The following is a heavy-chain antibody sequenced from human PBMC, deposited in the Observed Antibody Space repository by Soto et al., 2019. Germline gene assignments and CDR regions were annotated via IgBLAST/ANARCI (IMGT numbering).Heavy chain of an antibody. CDR2: INHSGST. CDR3: ARDNYDFWSGSYNYYYYGMDV. D-gene: IGHD3-3*01. V-gene: IGHV4-34*01. Sequence: SETLSLTCAVYGGSFSGYYWSWIRQPPGKGLEWIGEINHSGSTNYNPSLKSRVTISVDTSKNQFSLKLSSVSAADTAVYYCARDNYDFWSGSYNYYYYGMDVWDQETTVTVSS. CDR1: GGSFSGYY. J-gene: IGHJ6*02.